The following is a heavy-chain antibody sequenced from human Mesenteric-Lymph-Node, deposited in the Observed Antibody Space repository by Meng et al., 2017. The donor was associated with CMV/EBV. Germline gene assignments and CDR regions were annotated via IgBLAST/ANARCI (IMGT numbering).Heavy chain of an antibody. CDR3: ARGRNKYYYGMDV. CDR2: IIPILGIA. Sequence: SVKVSCKASGGTFSSYAISWVRQAPGQGLEWMGGIIPILGIANYAQKFQGRVTMTRNTSISTAYMELSSLRSEDTAVYYCARGRNKYYYGMDVWGQGTTVTVSS. V-gene: IGHV1-69*10. J-gene: IGHJ6*02. CDR1: GGTFSSYA.